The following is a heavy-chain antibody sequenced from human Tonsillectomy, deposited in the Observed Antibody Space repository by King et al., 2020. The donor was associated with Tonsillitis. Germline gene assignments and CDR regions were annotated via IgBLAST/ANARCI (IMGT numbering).Heavy chain of an antibody. V-gene: IGHV3-20*04. CDR3: ARVYISSWYLEYFDL. CDR1: GFTFDDYG. CDR2: INWSGGST. Sequence: VQLVESGGGVVRPGGSLRLSCAASGFTFDDYGMSWVRQAPGKGLEWDSGINWSGGSTGYADSVKGRFTISRDNAKRSLYLLMNNLRAEDTALYYCARVYISSWYLEYFDLWGRGTLVTVSS. J-gene: IGHJ2*01. D-gene: IGHD6-13*01.